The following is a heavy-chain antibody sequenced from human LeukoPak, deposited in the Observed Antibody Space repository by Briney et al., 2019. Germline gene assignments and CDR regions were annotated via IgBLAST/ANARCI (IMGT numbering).Heavy chain of an antibody. CDR3: ARVSTVTFPGGYSPQYYFDY. CDR2: IYYSGST. CDR1: GGSFSGYY. V-gene: IGHV4-59*01. Sequence: SETLSLTCAVYGGSFSGYYWSWIRQPPGKGLEWIGYIYYSGSTNYNPSLKSRVTISVDTSKNQFSLKLSSVTAADTAVYYCARVSTVTFPGGYSPQYYFDYWGQGTLVTVSS. D-gene: IGHD5-18*01. J-gene: IGHJ4*02.